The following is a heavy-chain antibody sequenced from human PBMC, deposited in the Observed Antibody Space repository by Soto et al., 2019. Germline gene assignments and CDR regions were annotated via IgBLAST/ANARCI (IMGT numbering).Heavy chain of an antibody. CDR1: GFTFDRYA. D-gene: IGHD6-13*01. J-gene: IGHJ4*02. V-gene: IGHV3-9*01. CDR2: INWDGNAK. CDR3: AKDAFGSGWYHLDH. Sequence: EVQLVESGGGLVQPGTSLRLACAASGFTFDRYAMHWVRQAPGRALEWVSAINWDGNAKAYADSVKGRSTISRDDANQFVLLEINSLTREYTASYYCAKDAFGSGWYHLDHWGRGTLVTVSS.